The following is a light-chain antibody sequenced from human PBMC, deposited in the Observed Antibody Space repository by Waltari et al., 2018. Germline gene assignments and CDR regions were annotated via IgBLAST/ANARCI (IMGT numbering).Light chain of an antibody. CDR2: KDK. J-gene: IGLJ2*01. Sequence: SSDLPQPPSVSVSPGQTARTTCSGHAFPMQYRYLYQQKSGQAPVLMKFKDKERPSGNPERFSGSSSGKTVTLTISGVQAEDEADYYCQSVDSSATYVIFGGGTKLTVL. V-gene: IGLV3-25*03. CDR3: QSVDSSATYVI. CDR1: AFPMQY.